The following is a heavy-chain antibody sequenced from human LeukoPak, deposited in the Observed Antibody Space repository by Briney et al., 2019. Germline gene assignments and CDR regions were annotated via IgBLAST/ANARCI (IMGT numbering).Heavy chain of an antibody. V-gene: IGHV3-53*01. J-gene: IGHJ4*02. Sequence: PGGSLRLSCAASGFNVSNNYMNWVRQAPGKGLEWVSVIFSSGPTYYADSVKGRFTISRDTSKNALYLQMNNLRAEDTAVYYCAISGLGFGEFRGLDYWGQGTLVTVSS. CDR3: AISGLGFGEFRGLDY. D-gene: IGHD3-10*01. CDR2: IFSSGPT. CDR1: GFNVSNNY.